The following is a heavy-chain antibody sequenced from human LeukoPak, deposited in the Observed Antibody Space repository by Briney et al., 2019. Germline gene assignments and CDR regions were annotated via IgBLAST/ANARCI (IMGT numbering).Heavy chain of an antibody. Sequence: SVKVSCKASGGTFSSYAISWVRQAPGQGLEWMGGIIPIFGAANYAQKFQGRVTITADESTSTAYMELSSLRSEDTAVYYCARDRYYYDSSGRRRNWFDPWGQGTLVTVSS. CDR1: GGTFSSYA. CDR3: ARDRYYYDSSGRRRNWFDP. D-gene: IGHD3-22*01. J-gene: IGHJ5*02. CDR2: IIPIFGAA. V-gene: IGHV1-69*13.